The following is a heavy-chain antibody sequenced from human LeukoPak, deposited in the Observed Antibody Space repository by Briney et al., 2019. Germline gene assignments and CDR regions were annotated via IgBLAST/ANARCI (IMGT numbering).Heavy chain of an antibody. CDR1: GFTLSDYY. CDR2: VSNGGSSSI. J-gene: IGHJ4*02. CDR3: ARDKSNKGHDC. V-gene: IGHV3-11*01. Sequence: GGSLRVSCAASGFTLSDYYMTWIRQAPGKGLEWVSYVSNGGSSSILYADSVKGRFTVFRDYAKNSLYLQMNSLRADDTGVYYCARDKSNKGHDCWGQGTLVTVSS.